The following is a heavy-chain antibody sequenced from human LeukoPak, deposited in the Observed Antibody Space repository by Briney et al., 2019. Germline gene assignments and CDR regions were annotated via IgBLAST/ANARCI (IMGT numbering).Heavy chain of an antibody. Sequence: ASVKVSCKASGGTFSSYAISWVRQAPGQGLEWMGGFDPEDGETIYAQKFQGRVTMTEDTSTDTAYMELSSLRSEDTAVYYCATDLCGGDCYKYYFDYWGQGTLVTVSS. J-gene: IGHJ4*02. CDR3: ATDLCGGDCYKYYFDY. CDR2: FDPEDGET. CDR1: GGTFSSYA. D-gene: IGHD2-21*02. V-gene: IGHV1-24*01.